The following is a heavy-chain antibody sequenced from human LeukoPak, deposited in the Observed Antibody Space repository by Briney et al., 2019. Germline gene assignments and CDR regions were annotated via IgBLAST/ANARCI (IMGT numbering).Heavy chain of an antibody. D-gene: IGHD2-21*01. CDR1: GFTFSIYA. V-gene: IGHV3-23*01. Sequence: GGSLRLSCAASGFTFSIYAMHWVRQAPGKGLEWVSTMRSGGTDANYADSVKGRFTISRDNSKGTLSLQMNSLRAEDTAVYYCARGRIRFDYWGQGTLVTVSS. CDR2: MRSGGTDA. J-gene: IGHJ4*02. CDR3: ARGRIRFDY.